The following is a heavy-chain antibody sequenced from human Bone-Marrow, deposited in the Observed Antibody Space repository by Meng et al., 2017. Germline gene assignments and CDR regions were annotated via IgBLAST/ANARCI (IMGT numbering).Heavy chain of an antibody. V-gene: IGHV1-18*01. CDR2: LGAHDGDT. Sequence: QVQPVQSGPEVKKPGASVKFSCKASDYTFTGYGVSWVRQAPGQGLEWMAWLGAHDGDTSHAPKFQGRVTVSADRPTATAYMELRSLRSDDTAVYYCARGTPGRSYSDYWGQGTLVTVSS. D-gene: IGHD3-10*01. J-gene: IGHJ4*02. CDR1: DYTFTGYG. CDR3: ARGTPGRSYSDY.